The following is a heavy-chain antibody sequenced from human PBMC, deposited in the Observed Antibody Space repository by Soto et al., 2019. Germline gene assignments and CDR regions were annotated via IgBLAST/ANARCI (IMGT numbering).Heavy chain of an antibody. CDR3: AKEMFPRTVLDSSSPWGDY. CDR2: ISYDGSHK. V-gene: IGHV3-30*18. D-gene: IGHD6-6*01. J-gene: IGHJ4*02. Sequence: QVQLVESGGGVVQPGKSLRLSCTASGFTFSTYGIHWVRQAPGKGLEWVAVISYDGSHKYYRDSVKGRFTISRDDSKNTVFLQMNGLRREDTAVYYCAKEMFPRTVLDSSSPWGDYWGQGTLVTVSS. CDR1: GFTFSTYG.